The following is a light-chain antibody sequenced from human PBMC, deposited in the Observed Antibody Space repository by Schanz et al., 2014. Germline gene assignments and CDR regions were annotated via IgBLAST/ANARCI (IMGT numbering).Light chain of an antibody. CDR3: SSYAGSNFVV. CDR2: EGS. CDR1: SSDVGGYNY. Sequence: QSALTQPPSASGSPGQSVTISCTGTSSDVGGYNYVSWYQQHPGKAPKLMIYEGSNRPSGVSNRFSGSKSGNTASLTISGLQAEDEADYYCSSYAGSNFVVFGGGTKLTVL. J-gene: IGLJ2*01. V-gene: IGLV2-8*01.